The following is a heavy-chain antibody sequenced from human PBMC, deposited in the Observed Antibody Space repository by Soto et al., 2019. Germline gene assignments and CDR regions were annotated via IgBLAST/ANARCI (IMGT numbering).Heavy chain of an antibody. V-gene: IGHV1-2*04. CDR3: ARSFRGYSYGAAYDYYYYGMDV. J-gene: IGHJ6*02. CDR2: INPNSGGT. Sequence: GASVKVSCKASGYTFTGYYMHWVRQAPGQGLEWMGWINPNSGGTNYAQKFQGWVTMTRDTSISTAYMELSGLRSDDTAVYYCARSFRGYSYGAAYDYYYYGMDVWGQGTTVTVSS. D-gene: IGHD5-18*01. CDR1: GYTFTGYY.